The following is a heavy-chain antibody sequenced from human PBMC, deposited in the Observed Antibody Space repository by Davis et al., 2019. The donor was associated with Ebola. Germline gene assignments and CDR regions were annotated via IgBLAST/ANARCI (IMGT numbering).Heavy chain of an antibody. D-gene: IGHD3-22*01. V-gene: IGHV3-23*01. CDR1: GFTFSGYA. CDR3: AKQATYSYYYDSSGPHFDY. CDR2: ISGSGGST. J-gene: IGHJ4*02. Sequence: GESLKISCAASGFTFSGYAMSWVRQAPGKGLEWVSAISGSGGSTYYADSVKGRFTISRDNSKNTLYLQMNSLRAEDTAVYYCAKQATYSYYYDSSGPHFDYWGQGTLVTVSS.